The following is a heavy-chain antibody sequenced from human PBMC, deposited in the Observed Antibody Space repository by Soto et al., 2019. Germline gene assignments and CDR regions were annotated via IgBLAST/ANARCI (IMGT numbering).Heavy chain of an antibody. CDR1: GFTISSYS. V-gene: IGHV3-48*01. CDR2: ISSSSSTI. J-gene: IGHJ4*02. Sequence: GGSLRLSCAASGFTISSYSMNWVRQAPGKGLEWVSYISSSSSTIYYADSVKGRFTISRDNSKNTLYLQMNSLRAEDTAVYYCAKGGEYYYGSESSLFDYWGPGTLVTVSS. D-gene: IGHD3-10*01. CDR3: AKGGEYYYGSESSLFDY.